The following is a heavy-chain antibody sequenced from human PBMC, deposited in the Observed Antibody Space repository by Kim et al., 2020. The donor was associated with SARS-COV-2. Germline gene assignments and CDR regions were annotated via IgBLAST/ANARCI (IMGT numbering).Heavy chain of an antibody. V-gene: IGHV2-5*02. CDR2: IYGDDGK. Sequence: SGPTLVKPTQTLTLTCTFSGFSLSTGAVGVAWIRQPPGKALEFLALIYGDDGKRYSPSLKSRLTITKDTPKNQVVLTMTNMDPVDTATYYCAHDLPGQYGMDVWGQGTTVTVSS. CDR1: GFSLSTGAVG. CDR3: AHDLPGQYGMDV. J-gene: IGHJ6*02. D-gene: IGHD3-3*01.